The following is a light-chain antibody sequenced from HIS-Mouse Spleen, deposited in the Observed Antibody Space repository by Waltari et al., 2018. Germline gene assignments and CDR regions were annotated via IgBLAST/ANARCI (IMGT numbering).Light chain of an antibody. V-gene: IGLV6-57*04. CDR1: RGSLASNY. CDR2: EDN. CDR3: QSYDSSNLV. Sequence: NFMLTQPHSVSESPGKTVTISCTRSRGSLASNYVQWYQQRPGSAPTTVIYEDNQRPSGVPDRFSGSIDSSSNSASLTISGLKTEDEADYYCQSYDSSNLVFGGGTKLTVL. J-gene: IGLJ3*02.